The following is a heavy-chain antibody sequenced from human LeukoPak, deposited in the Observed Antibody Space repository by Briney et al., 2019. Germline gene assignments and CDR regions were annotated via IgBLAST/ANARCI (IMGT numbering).Heavy chain of an antibody. CDR3: ARDTGMAIMGVWFDP. CDR1: GYTFTGYY. J-gene: IGHJ5*02. CDR2: INPNSGGR. V-gene: IGHV1-2*02. D-gene: IGHD5-24*01. Sequence: ASVKVSCKASGYTFTGYYIHWVRQAPGQGLGGMGWINPNSGGRNYAQKFQGRVTMTRDTSISTAYMELSRLRSDDKAVYYCARDTGMAIMGVWFDPWGQGTLVTVSS.